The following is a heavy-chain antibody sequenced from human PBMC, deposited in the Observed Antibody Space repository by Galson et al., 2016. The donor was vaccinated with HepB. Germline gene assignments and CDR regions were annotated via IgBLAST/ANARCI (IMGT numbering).Heavy chain of an antibody. CDR2: ITGGGGGN. V-gene: IGHV3-23*01. CDR1: GFTFSSYA. Sequence: SLRLSCAVSGFTFSSYAMNWVRQAPGKGLEWVSSITGGGGGNYYANSVKGRFTISRDNSKNTLYLPMSSLRAEDTAVYYCAKDSGSGWYGDYFDYWGQGTLVTVSS. J-gene: IGHJ4*02. CDR3: AKDSGSGWYGDYFDY. D-gene: IGHD6-19*01.